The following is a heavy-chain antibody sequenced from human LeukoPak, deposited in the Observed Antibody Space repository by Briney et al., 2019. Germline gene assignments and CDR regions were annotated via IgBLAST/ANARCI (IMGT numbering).Heavy chain of an antibody. CDR2: ISWNSGSI. CDR1: GFTFDDYA. V-gene: IGHV3-9*01. CDR3: AKDSGFLAIDY. D-gene: IGHD3-3*01. Sequence: GRSPRLSCAASGFTFDDYAMHWVRQAPGKGLEWVSGISWNSGSIGYADSVKGRFTISRDNAKNSLYLQMNSLRAEDTALYYCAKDSGFLAIDYWGQGTLVTVSS. J-gene: IGHJ4*02.